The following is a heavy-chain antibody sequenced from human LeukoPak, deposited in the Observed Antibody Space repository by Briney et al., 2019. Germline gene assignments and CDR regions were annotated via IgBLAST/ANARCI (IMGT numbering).Heavy chain of an antibody. D-gene: IGHD3-10*01. CDR3: ARLTYYGSGSYYWFDP. J-gene: IGHJ5*02. CDR2: IYYSGST. CDR1: GGSISSYY. Sequence: PSETLSLTCTVSGGSISSYYWSWIRQPPGKGLEWIGYIYYSGSTNYNPSLKSRVTISVDTSKNQFSLKLSSVTAADTAVYYCARLTYYGSGSYYWFDPWGQGTLVTVSS. V-gene: IGHV4-59*08.